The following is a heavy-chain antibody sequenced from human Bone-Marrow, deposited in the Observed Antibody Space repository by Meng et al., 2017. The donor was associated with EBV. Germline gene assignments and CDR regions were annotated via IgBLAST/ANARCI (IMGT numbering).Heavy chain of an antibody. Sequence: GQSGAEVKKPGPSGKRYCKTSGGTFCSDAVTWVRQAPGQGLEWMGGLIPMSDAPHYAQKFQGRVTITADESTSTHYMDLSGLRSEDTAVYYCASESGRGFTPDYWGQGTLVTVSS. CDR1: GGTFCSDA. V-gene: IGHV1-69*01. CDR2: LIPMSDAP. CDR3: ASESGRGFTPDY. J-gene: IGHJ4*02. D-gene: IGHD3-10*01.